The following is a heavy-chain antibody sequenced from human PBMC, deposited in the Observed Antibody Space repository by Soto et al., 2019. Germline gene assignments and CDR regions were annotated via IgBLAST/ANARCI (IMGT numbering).Heavy chain of an antibody. CDR1: GFTFSSYA. CDR3: AGRRGRKLGYCSGGSCPNYYFDY. V-gene: IGHV3-30-3*01. J-gene: IGHJ4*02. D-gene: IGHD2-15*01. Sequence: PGGSLRLSCAASGFTFSSYAMHWVRQAPGKGLEWVAVISYDGSNKYYADSVKGRFTISRDNSKNTLYLQMNSLRAEDTAVYYCAGRRGRKLGYCSGGSCPNYYFDYWGQGTLVTVSS. CDR2: ISYDGSNK.